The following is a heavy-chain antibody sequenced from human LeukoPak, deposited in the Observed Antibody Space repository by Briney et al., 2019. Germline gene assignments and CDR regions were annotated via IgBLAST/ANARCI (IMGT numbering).Heavy chain of an antibody. V-gene: IGHV1-18*01. J-gene: IGHJ4*02. CDR3: ARDHSSSCQLFDY. Sequence: RASVTVSCKASGYTFTNYGITWVRQAPGQGLEWMGWRGAYNGNTKYAQTLQGRVTMTTDTSTSTAYMELRSLRSDDTAVYYCARDHSSSCQLFDYWGQGTLVTVSS. D-gene: IGHD6-13*01. CDR1: GYTFTNYG. CDR2: RGAYNGNT.